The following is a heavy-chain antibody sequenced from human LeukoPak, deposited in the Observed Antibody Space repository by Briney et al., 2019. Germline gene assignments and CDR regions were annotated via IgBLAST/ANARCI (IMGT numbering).Heavy chain of an antibody. CDR1: GHTFNNYW. J-gene: IGHJ5*02. Sequence: GESLKVSCKGSGHTFNNYWIGWVRQMPGKGLEWMGIIYPGDSDTGYSPSFQGQVTISADKSISTAYLQWSSLKASDTAMYYCARQGIPYSSSWYVGRNWFDPWGQGTLVTVSS. CDR3: ARQGIPYSSSWYVGRNWFDP. V-gene: IGHV5-51*01. CDR2: IYPGDSDT. D-gene: IGHD6-13*01.